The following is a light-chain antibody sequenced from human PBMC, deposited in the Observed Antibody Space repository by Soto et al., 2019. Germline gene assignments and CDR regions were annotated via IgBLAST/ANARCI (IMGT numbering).Light chain of an antibody. CDR3: QKYNDRPRT. Sequence: ELVMTQSPATLSVSPGERATLSCRASQFVSTNLAWYQQRPGQAPRLLIYGESARAIGVPARFSGSGSGTELTLTISRLQSEDFAVYYCQKYNDRPRTFGQGTKVDI. CDR1: QFVSTN. CDR2: GES. J-gene: IGKJ1*01. V-gene: IGKV3-15*01.